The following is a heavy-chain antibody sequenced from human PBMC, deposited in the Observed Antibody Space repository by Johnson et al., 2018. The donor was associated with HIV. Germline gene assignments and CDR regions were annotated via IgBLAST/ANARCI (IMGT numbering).Heavy chain of an antibody. Sequence: VQLVESGGGVVQPGRSLRLSCAASGFTFSSYAMHWVRQAPGKGLVWVSSISGGSSYYADSRKGRFTISRDNSKNTLHLQMNSLRAEDTAVYYCARAYNYPIWGQGTMVTVSS. J-gene: IGHJ3*02. D-gene: IGHD1-1*01. CDR3: ARAYNYPI. V-gene: IGHV3-38-3*01. CDR1: GFTFSSYA. CDR2: ISGGSS.